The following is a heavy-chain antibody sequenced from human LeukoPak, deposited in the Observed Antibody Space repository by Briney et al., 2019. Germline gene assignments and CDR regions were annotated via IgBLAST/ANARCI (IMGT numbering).Heavy chain of an antibody. CDR1: GYTFTSYY. CDR2: INPSGGST. D-gene: IGHD3-10*01. J-gene: IGHJ6*02. CDR3: ARGSGAPGDYYYYGMDV. V-gene: IGHV1-46*01. Sequence: PSASVKVSCKASGYTFTSYYIHWVRQAPGQGLEWMGIINPSGGSTSYAQMFQGRVTMTRDTSTSTVYMELSSLRSEDTAVYYCARGSGAPGDYYYYGMDVWGQGTTVTVSS.